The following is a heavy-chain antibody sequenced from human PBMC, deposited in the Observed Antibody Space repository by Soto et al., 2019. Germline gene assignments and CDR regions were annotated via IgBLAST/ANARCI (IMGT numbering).Heavy chain of an antibody. D-gene: IGHD3-22*01. CDR1: GGSISSYY. Sequence: PSETLSLTCTVSGGSISSYYWSWIRQPPGKGLEWIGYIYYSGSTNYNPSLKSRVTISVDTSKNQFSLKLSSVTAADTAVYYCARETYYYDSSGYSYNWFDPWGQGTLVTVSS. V-gene: IGHV4-59*01. J-gene: IGHJ5*02. CDR3: ARETYYYDSSGYSYNWFDP. CDR2: IYYSGST.